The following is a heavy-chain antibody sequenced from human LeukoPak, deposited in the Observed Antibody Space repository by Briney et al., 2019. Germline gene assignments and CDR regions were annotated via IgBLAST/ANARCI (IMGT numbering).Heavy chain of an antibody. D-gene: IGHD3-10*01. CDR3: ARDLLPNMVRGVIITPHYYYYGMDV. V-gene: IGHV3-33*01. CDR2: IWYDGSNK. Sequence: PGGSLRLSCAASGFTFSSHGMHWVRQAPGKGLEWVAVIWYDGSNKYYADSVKGRFTISRDNSKNTLYLQMNSLRAEDTAVYYCARDLLPNMVRGVIITPHYYYYGMDVWGKGTTVTVSS. J-gene: IGHJ6*04. CDR1: GFTFSSHG.